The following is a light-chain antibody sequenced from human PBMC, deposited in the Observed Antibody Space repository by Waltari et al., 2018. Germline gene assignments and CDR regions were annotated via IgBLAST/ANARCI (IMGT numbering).Light chain of an antibody. CDR2: ATS. CDR1: QSLNNNF. V-gene: IGKV3-20*01. Sequence: EIVLTQSPGTLSLSTGERATLSCRVSQSLNNNFLAWYQQKPGQAPGLLIYATSRATGIPDRFSGSGSGTDFALTISRLEAEDSALYFCQQYGNSPYTFGQGTNLKIK. CDR3: QQYGNSPYT. J-gene: IGKJ2*01.